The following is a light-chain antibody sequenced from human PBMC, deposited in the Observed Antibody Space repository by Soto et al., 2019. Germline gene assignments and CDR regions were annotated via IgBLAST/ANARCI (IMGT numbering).Light chain of an antibody. V-gene: IGKV3-20*01. CDR3: QQYGTSPPALT. CDR1: QSVSSNY. J-gene: IGKJ4*01. Sequence: EIMLTQSPGTLSLSPGERATLSCRASQSVSSNYLAWYQQKPGQAPRLLIYGASIRATGIPDRFSGSGSGSDFTLTISRLESEDFAVYYCQQYGTSPPALTFGGGTKVEIK. CDR2: GAS.